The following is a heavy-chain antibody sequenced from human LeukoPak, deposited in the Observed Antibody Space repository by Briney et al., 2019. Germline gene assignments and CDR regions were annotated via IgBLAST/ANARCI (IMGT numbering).Heavy chain of an antibody. Sequence: PGGSLRLSCAATGFTFSGYWMSWVRQAPGRGLEWVANIGGDGTSKQYADSVRGRFTISRDNTKTSLYLQMSSLKAEDSAMYYCASDERSGYFVYWGQGILVTVSS. J-gene: IGHJ4*02. CDR2: IGGDGTSK. V-gene: IGHV3-7*01. CDR1: GFTFSGYW. D-gene: IGHD3-22*01. CDR3: ASDERSGYFVY.